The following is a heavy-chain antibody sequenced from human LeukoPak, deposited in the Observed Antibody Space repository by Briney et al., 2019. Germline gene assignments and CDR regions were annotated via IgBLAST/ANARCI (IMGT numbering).Heavy chain of an antibody. CDR2: IYYSGST. V-gene: IGHV4-30-4*08. CDR1: GGSISSGDYY. Sequence: PSQTLSLTCTVSGGSISSGDYYWSWIRQPPGKGLEWIGYIYYSGSTYYNPSLKSRVTISVDTSKNQFSLKLSSVTAADTAVYYCARPGFNWNYEKKGFDPWGQGTLVTVSS. CDR3: ARPGFNWNYEKKGFDP. D-gene: IGHD1-7*01. J-gene: IGHJ5*02.